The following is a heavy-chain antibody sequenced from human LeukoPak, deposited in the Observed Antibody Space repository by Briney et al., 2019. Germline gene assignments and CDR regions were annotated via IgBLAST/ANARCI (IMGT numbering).Heavy chain of an antibody. D-gene: IGHD3-10*01. CDR1: GFTFSSYG. CDR2: ISYDGSKK. CDR3: AKRGVVIRVILVGFHKQAYYFDS. Sequence: PGGSLRLSCAASGFTFSSYGMHWVRQAPGRGLEWVSVISYDGSKKYYADSVKGRFTISRDNAKNTLYLQMNSLRAEDTAVYFCAKRGVVIRVILVGFHKQAYYFDSWGQGALVTVSS. J-gene: IGHJ4*02. V-gene: IGHV3-30*12.